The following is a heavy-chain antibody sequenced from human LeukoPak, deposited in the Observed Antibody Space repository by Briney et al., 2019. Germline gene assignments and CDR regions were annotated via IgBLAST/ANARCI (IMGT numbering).Heavy chain of an antibody. CDR1: GFTFSSYG. D-gene: IGHD3-22*01. J-gene: IGHJ5*02. Sequence: GGSLRLSCAASGFTFSSYGMHWVRQAPGKGLEWVAVIWYDGSNKYYADSVKGRFTISRGNSKNTPYLQMNSLRAEDTAVYYCARDNRYYDSSGALYNWFDPWGQGTLVTVSS. V-gene: IGHV3-33*01. CDR3: ARDNRYYDSSGALYNWFDP. CDR2: IWYDGSNK.